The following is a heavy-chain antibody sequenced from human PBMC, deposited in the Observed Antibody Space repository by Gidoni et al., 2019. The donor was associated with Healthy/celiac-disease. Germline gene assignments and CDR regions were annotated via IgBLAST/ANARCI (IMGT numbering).Heavy chain of an antibody. CDR2: ISYDGSNK. Sequence: QVQLVESGGGVVQHGRSLSLSCAASGFTFSSYAMHWVRQAPGKGLEWVAVISYDGSNKYYADSVKGRFTISRDNSKNTLYLQMNSLRAEDTAVYYCARGGYYGSGSYADYWGQGTLVTVSS. D-gene: IGHD3-10*01. CDR3: ARGGYYGSGSYADY. V-gene: IGHV3-30*01. J-gene: IGHJ4*02. CDR1: GFTFSSYA.